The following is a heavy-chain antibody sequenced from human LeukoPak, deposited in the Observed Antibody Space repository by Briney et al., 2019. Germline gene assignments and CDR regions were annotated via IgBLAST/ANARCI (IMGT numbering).Heavy chain of an antibody. V-gene: IGHV4-39*01. J-gene: IGHJ4*02. Sequence: SETPSLTCTVSGGSISSSRYYWGWIRQPPGKGLEWIGSIYYSGSTYYNPSLKSRVTISVDTSKNQFSLTLSSVTAADTAVYYCARLTNYDFWSGYYRTFDYWGQGTLVTVSS. CDR3: ARLTNYDFWSGYYRTFDY. CDR2: IYYSGST. CDR1: GGSISSSRYY. D-gene: IGHD3-3*01.